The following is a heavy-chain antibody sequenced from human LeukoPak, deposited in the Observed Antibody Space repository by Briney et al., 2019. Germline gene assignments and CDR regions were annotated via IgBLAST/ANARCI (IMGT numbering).Heavy chain of an antibody. V-gene: IGHV1-18*01. CDR1: GYTFTSYG. D-gene: IGHD6-19*01. CDR3: ARDLKMGYSSGRYSWGTGSSNDY. Sequence: VASVKVSCKASGYTFTSYGISWVRQTPGQGLEWMRWISGYNGNTNYVQKFQGRVTMATDTSTSTACMELRSLRSDDTAVYYCARDLKMGYSSGRYSWGTGSSNDYWGQGTLVTVSS. CDR2: ISGYNGNT. J-gene: IGHJ4*02.